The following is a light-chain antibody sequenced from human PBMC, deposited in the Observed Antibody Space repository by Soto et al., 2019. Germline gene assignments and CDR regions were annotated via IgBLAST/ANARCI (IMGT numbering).Light chain of an antibody. V-gene: IGKV3-20*01. CDR3: QQYVSSPWA. Sequence: EIVLAQSPGTLSLSPGESATLSCRASQSVSSSFLAWYQQKAGQAPRPLIYGASRRATGIPDRFSGSGSGTDFTLTISRLEPEDFAVYYCQQYVSSPWAFGQGTKVEI. J-gene: IGKJ1*01. CDR2: GAS. CDR1: QSVSSSF.